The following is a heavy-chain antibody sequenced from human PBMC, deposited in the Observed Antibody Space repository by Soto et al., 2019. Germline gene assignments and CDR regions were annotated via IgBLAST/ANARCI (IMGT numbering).Heavy chain of an antibody. CDR3: AEGYDYVWGSYN. J-gene: IGHJ4*02. Sequence: GASVKVSCKASGGTFSSYAISWVRQAPGQGLEWMGGIIPIFGTANYAQKFQGRVTITADESTSTAYMELSSLRSEDTAVYYCAEGYDYVWGSYNWGQGTLVTVSS. D-gene: IGHD3-16*01. V-gene: IGHV1-69*13. CDR2: IIPIFGTA. CDR1: GGTFSSYA.